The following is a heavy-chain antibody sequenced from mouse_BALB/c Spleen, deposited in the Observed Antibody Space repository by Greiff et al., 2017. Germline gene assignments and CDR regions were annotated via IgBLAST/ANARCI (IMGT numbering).Heavy chain of an antibody. CDR1: GFDFSRYW. J-gene: IGHJ4*01. Sequence: EVQRVESGGGLVQPGGSLKLSCAASGFDFSRYWMSWVRQAPGKGLEWIGEINPDSSTINYTPSLKDKFIISRDNAKNTLYLQMSKVRSEDTALYYCARQGGYDESYYAMDYWGQGTSGTVSS. D-gene: IGHD2-2*01. V-gene: IGHV4-1*02. CDR3: ARQGGYDESYYAMDY. CDR2: INPDSSTI.